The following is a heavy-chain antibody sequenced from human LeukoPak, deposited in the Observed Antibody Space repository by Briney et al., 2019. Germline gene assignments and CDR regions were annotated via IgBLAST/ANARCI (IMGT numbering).Heavy chain of an antibody. Sequence: GGSLRLSCAASGFIFSTYGMHWVRQAPGKGLEWVAVVWSGGNNKYYSDSVEGRFTISRDNSKNTLYLQMNSLRAEDTAVYYCAKDGQVGATGYFDYRGQGTLVTVSS. D-gene: IGHD1-26*01. V-gene: IGHV3-33*03. CDR3: AKDGQVGATGYFDY. CDR1: GFIFSTYG. J-gene: IGHJ4*02. CDR2: VWSGGNNK.